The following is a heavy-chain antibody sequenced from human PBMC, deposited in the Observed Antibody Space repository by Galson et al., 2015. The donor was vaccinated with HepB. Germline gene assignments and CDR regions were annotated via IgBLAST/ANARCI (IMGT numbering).Heavy chain of an antibody. D-gene: IGHD3-10*01. CDR3: ARGFGEMRGMDV. Sequence: SVKVSCKASGGTFSSYTISWVRQAPGQGLEWMGRIIPILGIANYAQKFQGRVTITADKSTSTAYMELSSLRSEDTAVYYCARGFGEMRGMDVWGQGTTVTVSS. CDR2: IIPILGIA. V-gene: IGHV1-69*02. CDR1: GGTFSSYT. J-gene: IGHJ6*02.